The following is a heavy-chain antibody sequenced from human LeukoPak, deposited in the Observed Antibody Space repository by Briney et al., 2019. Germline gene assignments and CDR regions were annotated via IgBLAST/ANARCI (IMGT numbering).Heavy chain of an antibody. D-gene: IGHD6-19*01. Sequence: ASVKVSCKASGDTFSRYAISWVRQAPGQGLKWMGGIIPIFGTADYAQKFQGRVTITADESTSTAYMELSSLRSEDTAVYYCAREQDPYSSGWDSYYYYGMDVWGQGTTVTVSS. V-gene: IGHV1-69*13. CDR3: AREQDPYSSGWDSYYYYGMDV. CDR1: GDTFSRYA. CDR2: IIPIFGTA. J-gene: IGHJ6*02.